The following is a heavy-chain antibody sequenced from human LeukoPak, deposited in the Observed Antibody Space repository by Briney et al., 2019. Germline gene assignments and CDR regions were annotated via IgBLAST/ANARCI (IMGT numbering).Heavy chain of an antibody. J-gene: IGHJ6*02. D-gene: IGHD4-17*01. V-gene: IGHV3-23*01. Sequence: QSGGSLRLSCAASGFTFSSYSMNWVRQAPGKGLEWVSAISGSGGSTYYADSVKGRFTISRDNSKNTLYLQMNSLRAEDTAVYYCAKDLRTEDYGDYYGMDVWGQGTTVTVSS. CDR2: ISGSGGST. CDR3: AKDLRTEDYGDYYGMDV. CDR1: GFTFSSYS.